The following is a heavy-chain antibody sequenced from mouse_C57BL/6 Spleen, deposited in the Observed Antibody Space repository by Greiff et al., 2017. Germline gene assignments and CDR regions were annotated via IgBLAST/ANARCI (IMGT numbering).Heavy chain of an antibody. Sequence: VQLQQSGAELVKPGASVKISCKASGYAFSSYWMNWVKQRPGKGLEWIGQIYPGDGDTNYNGKFKGKATLTADKSSSTAYMQLSSLTSEDSAVYFCARSVTTVVPYAMDYWGQGTAVTVSS. CDR1: GYAFSSYW. J-gene: IGHJ4*01. D-gene: IGHD1-1*01. CDR2: IYPGDGDT. V-gene: IGHV1-80*01. CDR3: ARSVTTVVPYAMDY.